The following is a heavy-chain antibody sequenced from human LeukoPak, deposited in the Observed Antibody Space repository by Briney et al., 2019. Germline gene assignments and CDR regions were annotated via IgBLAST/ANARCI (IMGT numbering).Heavy chain of an antibody. CDR2: IYYTGST. Sequence: SETLSLTCSVSGASISSSSYYWGWIRQPPGKGLEWIGSIYYTGSTYYNPSLKNRLTISVDTSKKQLSLKLSSVTAADTAVYYCARQAYRGSQKLIWGQGTLVTVSS. J-gene: IGHJ4*02. CDR3: ARQAYRGSQKLI. D-gene: IGHD3-16*01. CDR1: GASISSSSYY. V-gene: IGHV4-39*01.